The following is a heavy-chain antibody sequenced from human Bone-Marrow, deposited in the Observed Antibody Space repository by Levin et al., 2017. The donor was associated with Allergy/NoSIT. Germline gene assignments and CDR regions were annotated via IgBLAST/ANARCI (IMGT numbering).Heavy chain of an antibody. CDR3: ARDRLLGVDY. Sequence: GASVKVSCKASGYSFTNYAINRVRRAPGQGLEWMGVINTKTGDAIHAQGFTGRIVLSLDTSVSTAHLQISGLEAEDTAVYYCARDRLLGVDYWGQGTRVTVSS. CDR2: INTKTGDA. CDR1: GYSFTNYA. D-gene: IGHD5-12*01. J-gene: IGHJ4*02. V-gene: IGHV7-4-1*02.